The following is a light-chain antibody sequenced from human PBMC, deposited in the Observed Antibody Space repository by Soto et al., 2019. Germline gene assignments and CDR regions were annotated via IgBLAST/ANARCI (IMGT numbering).Light chain of an antibody. CDR3: GTWDTSLSAVV. CDR2: DNN. V-gene: IGLV1-51*01. J-gene: IGLJ2*01. Sequence: QSVLTQPPSVSVAPGQKVTISCSGSFSNIGKNYVSWYQRLPGTAPKLLIYDNNERSSGIPDRFSGSKSGTSATLGIAGLQTGDEADYYCGTWDTSLSAVVFGGGTQLTVL. CDR1: FSNIGKNY.